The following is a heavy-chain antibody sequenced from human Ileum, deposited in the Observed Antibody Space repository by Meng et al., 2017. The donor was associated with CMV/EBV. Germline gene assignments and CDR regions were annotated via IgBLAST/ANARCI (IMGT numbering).Heavy chain of an antibody. D-gene: IGHD1-26*01. CDR1: GFTFSNYA. CDR3: ARDGSYRFDY. J-gene: IGHJ4*02. Sequence: GGSLRLSCAASGFTFSNYAMNWVRQAPGKGLEWVSVISGGGGYTYYADSVKGRFTISRDDATSTLFLQMNSLRAEDTAVYYCARDGSYRFDYWGQGTLVTVSS. V-gene: IGHV3-23*01. CDR2: ISGGGGYT.